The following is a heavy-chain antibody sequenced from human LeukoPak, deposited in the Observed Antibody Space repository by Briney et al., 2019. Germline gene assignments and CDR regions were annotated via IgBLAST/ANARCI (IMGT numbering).Heavy chain of an antibody. CDR1: GFSFTFYY. CDR2: INANTGDT. CDR3: ARDLIEGATNF. D-gene: IGHD1-26*01. V-gene: IGHV1-2*02. Sequence: GASVKVSCKTSGFSFTFYYMHWMRQAPGQGLEWMGWINANTGDTRDAPKFQGRVTMTRDVSITTDYMELSGLRSDDTAIYYCARDLIEGATNFWGQGTLVTVSS. J-gene: IGHJ4*02.